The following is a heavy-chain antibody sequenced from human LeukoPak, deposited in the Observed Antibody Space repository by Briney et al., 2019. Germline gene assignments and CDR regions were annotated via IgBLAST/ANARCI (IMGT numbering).Heavy chain of an antibody. V-gene: IGHV3-74*01. Sequence: QPGGSLRLSCVASGFTFSNYWMHWVRQPPGKGLVWVSRIYVDGRTTNYADSVKGRFTISRDNAKNTVYLEMNSQSVEDTATYYCIRDFRSADLWGQGTLVTVTS. CDR3: IRDFRSADL. CDR2: IYVDGRTT. CDR1: GFTFSNYW. J-gene: IGHJ5*02.